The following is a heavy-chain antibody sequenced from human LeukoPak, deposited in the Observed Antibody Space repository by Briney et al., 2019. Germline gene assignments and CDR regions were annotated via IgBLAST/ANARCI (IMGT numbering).Heavy chain of an antibody. D-gene: IGHD3-9*01. V-gene: IGHV1-8*01. J-gene: IGHJ4*02. Sequence: ASVKVSCKASGYTFTSYDINWVRQATGQGLGWMGWMNPNSGNTGYAQKFQGRVTMTRNTSISTAYMGLSSLRSEDTAVYYCARGKRYFDWLRYYYFDYWGQGTLVTVSS. CDR2: MNPNSGNT. CDR1: GYTFTSYD. CDR3: ARGKRYFDWLRYYYFDY.